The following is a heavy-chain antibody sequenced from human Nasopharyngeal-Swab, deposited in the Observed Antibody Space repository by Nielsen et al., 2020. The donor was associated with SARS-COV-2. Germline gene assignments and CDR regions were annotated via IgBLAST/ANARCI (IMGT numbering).Heavy chain of an antibody. J-gene: IGHJ4*02. V-gene: IGHV5-10-1*01. CDR3: ARGLGTAVTTAY. CDR1: GYSFTSYW. Sequence: GESLKISCKGSGYSFTSYWISWVRQMPGKGLEWMGRIDPSDSYTNYSPSFQGHVTISADKSISTAYLQCSSLKASDTAMYYCARGLGTAVTTAYWGQGTLVTVSS. D-gene: IGHD4-17*01. CDR2: IDPSDSYT.